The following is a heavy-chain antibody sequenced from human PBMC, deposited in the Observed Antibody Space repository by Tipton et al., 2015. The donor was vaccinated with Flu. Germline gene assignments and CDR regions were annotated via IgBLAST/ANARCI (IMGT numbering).Heavy chain of an antibody. CDR3: ARVSPRRVTAIVVVMLPEGYFDY. Sequence: TLSLTCSVSGGSMSSYYWSWIRQSPGKGLEWIGEINHSGSTQYNSSLKSRVTMSVDSSKNQFSLHLTSVTAADTAVYYCARVSPRRVTAIVVVMLPEGYFDYWGQGTHVIVSP. D-gene: IGHD3-22*01. J-gene: IGHJ4*02. CDR2: INHSGST. CDR1: GGSMSSYY. V-gene: IGHV4-34*01.